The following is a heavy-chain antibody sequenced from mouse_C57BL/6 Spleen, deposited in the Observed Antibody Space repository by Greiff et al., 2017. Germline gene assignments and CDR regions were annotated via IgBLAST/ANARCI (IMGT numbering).Heavy chain of an antibody. CDR2: FYPGSGSI. V-gene: IGHV1-62-2*01. CDR1: GYTFTEYT. D-gene: IGHD2-4*01. Sequence: LVKPGASVKLSCKASGYTFTEYTIHWVKQRSGQGLEWIGWFYPGSGSIKYNEKFKDKDTLTADKSSSTVSLELSRLTSEDSAVYFCARHEEAYYDYGVWFAYWGQGTLVTVSA. CDR3: ARHEEAYYDYGVWFAY. J-gene: IGHJ3*01.